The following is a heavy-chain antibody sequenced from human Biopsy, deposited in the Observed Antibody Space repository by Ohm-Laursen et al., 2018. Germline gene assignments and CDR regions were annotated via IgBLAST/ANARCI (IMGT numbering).Heavy chain of an antibody. V-gene: IGHV4-34*01. CDR3: ARGLPRIAPMVRGRRTWFDP. J-gene: IGHJ5*02. Sequence: SETLSLTCPVYGGSFRGYYLSWGRPTPREGGGWGGENNHKGSTNYKPSLDSRVAISADTSKNQFSLNLYSVTAADTAVYFCARGLPRIAPMVRGRRTWFDPWGQGTLVTVSS. CDR1: GGSFRGYY. D-gene: IGHD3-10*01. CDR2: NNHKGST.